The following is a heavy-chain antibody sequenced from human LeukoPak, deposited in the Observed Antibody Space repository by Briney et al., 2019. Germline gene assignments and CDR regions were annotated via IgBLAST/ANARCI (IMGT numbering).Heavy chain of an antibody. CDR1: GGSFSGYY. CDR2: INHSGST. CDR3: ARRGSGYSGSYWAIRSDAFDI. Sequence: ASETLSLTCAVYGGSFSGYYWSWIRQPPGKGLEWIGEINHSGSTNYNPSLKSRVTISVDTSKNQFSLKLSSVTAADTAVYYCARRGSGYSGSYWAIRSDAFDIWGQGTMVTVSS. D-gene: IGHD1-26*01. J-gene: IGHJ3*02. V-gene: IGHV4-34*01.